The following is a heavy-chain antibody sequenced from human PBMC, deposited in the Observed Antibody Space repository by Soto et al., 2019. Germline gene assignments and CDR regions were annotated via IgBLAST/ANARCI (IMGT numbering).Heavy chain of an antibody. D-gene: IGHD3-22*01. V-gene: IGHV3-30*18. CDR3: AKDGPCCDSSLS. J-gene: IGHJ5*02. CDR2: ISYDGSNK. Sequence: QVQLGESGGGGVQPGRSLRLSCAASGFTFSSYGMHWVRQAPGKGLEWVAVISYDGSNKYYADSVKGRFTISRDNSKNRLYLQMNSLRAEDTAVYYCAKDGPCCDSSLSWGQGTLVTVSS. CDR1: GFTFSSYG.